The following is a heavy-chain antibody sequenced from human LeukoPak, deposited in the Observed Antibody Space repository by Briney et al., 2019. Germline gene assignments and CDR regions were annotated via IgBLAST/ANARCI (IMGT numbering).Heavy chain of an antibody. D-gene: IGHD3-22*01. CDR1: GYSFTSYW. Sequence: GESLKISCKGSGYSFTSYWIGWVRQMPGKGLEWMGIIYPDDSDTRYSPSFQGQVTISADKSISTAYLQWSSLKASDTAMYYCASAGNSSTYFYFSAFDIWGQGTMVTVSS. CDR2: IYPDDSDT. J-gene: IGHJ3*02. V-gene: IGHV5-51*01. CDR3: ASAGNSSTYFYFSAFDI.